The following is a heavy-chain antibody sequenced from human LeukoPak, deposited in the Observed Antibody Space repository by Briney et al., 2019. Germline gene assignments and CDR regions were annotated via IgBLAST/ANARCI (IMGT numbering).Heavy chain of an antibody. D-gene: IGHD4-23*01. Sequence: PGGSLILSCAASGFTFSNYWMSWVRQAPGKGLEWVANIKQDGSEKYYVDSVKGRFTISRDNAEKSLYLQMNSLRAEDTAVYYCARTSVAKFDLWGRGTLVSVSS. J-gene: IGHJ2*01. CDR1: GFTFSNYW. V-gene: IGHV3-7*01. CDR2: IKQDGSEK. CDR3: ARTSVAKFDL.